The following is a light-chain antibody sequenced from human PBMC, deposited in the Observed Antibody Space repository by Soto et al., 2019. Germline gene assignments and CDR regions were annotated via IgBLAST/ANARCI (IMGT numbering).Light chain of an antibody. Sequence: EIVLTQSPGTLSLSLGERATLSCRASQSVSSTYLVWYQQRPGQAPRLLIYGASSRATGIPDRFSGSGSGTDFTLTISRLEPEDFAVYYCQQYGSSPRTFGQGTKVDI. V-gene: IGKV3-20*01. CDR3: QQYGSSPRT. J-gene: IGKJ1*01. CDR2: GAS. CDR1: QSVSSTY.